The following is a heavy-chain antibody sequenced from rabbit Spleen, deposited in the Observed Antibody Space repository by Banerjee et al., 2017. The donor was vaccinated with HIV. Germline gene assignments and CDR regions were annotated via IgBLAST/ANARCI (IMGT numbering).Heavy chain of an antibody. Sequence: QSLEESGGDLVKPGASLTLTCTASGFSFSGGYRICWVRQAPGKGLELIACIYTTSGSTWYASWVNGRFPISRSISLNTVDLKMTSLTAADTASYFCARGAYDSSFSSYGMDLWGQGTLVTFS. J-gene: IGHJ6*01. V-gene: IGHV1S43*01. CDR3: ARGAYDSSFSSYGMDL. CDR2: IYTTSGST. CDR1: GFSFSGGYR. D-gene: IGHD1-1*01.